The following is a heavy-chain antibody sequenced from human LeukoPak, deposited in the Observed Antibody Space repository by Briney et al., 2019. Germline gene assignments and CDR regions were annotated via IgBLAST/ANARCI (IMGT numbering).Heavy chain of an antibody. CDR2: ISASGGST. D-gene: IGHD3-22*01. CDR1: GFTFSGYA. V-gene: IGHV3-23*01. J-gene: IGHJ4*02. CDR3: AKDLGYYYDSSGYYYFDY. Sequence: GGSLRLSCVASGFTFSGYAMSWVRQAPGKGLEWVATISASGGSTYYAGSVKGRFTISRDNSKNMLYLQMNSLRAEDTAVYYCAKDLGYYYDSSGYYYFDYWGQEALVTVSS.